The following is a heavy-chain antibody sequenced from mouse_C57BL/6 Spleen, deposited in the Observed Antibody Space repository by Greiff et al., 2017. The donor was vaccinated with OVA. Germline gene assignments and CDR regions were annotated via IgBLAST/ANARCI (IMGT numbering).Heavy chain of an antibody. CDR3: ARAYYYEDYFDY. CDR2: ISYSGST. J-gene: IGHJ2*01. D-gene: IGHD1-1*01. V-gene: IGHV3-1*01. CDR1: GYSITSGYD. Sequence: VQLQQSGPGMVKPSQSLSLTCTVTGYSITSGYDWHWIRHFPGNKLEWMGYISYSGSTNYNPSLKSRISITHDTSKNHFFLKLNSVTTEDTATYYCARAYYYEDYFDYWGQGTTLTVSS.